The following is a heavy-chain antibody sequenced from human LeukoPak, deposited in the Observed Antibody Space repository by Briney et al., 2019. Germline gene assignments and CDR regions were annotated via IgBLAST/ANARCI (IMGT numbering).Heavy chain of an antibody. CDR2: IWYGGSNK. CDR3: AKDKDYYMDV. V-gene: IGHV3-30*02. CDR1: GFTFSSYG. Sequence: QPGGSLRLSCAASGFTFSSYGMHWVRQAPGKGLEWVAVIWYGGSNKYYADSVKGRFTISRDNSKNTLYLQMNSLRAEDTAVYYCAKDKDYYMDVWGKGTTVTVSS. J-gene: IGHJ6*03.